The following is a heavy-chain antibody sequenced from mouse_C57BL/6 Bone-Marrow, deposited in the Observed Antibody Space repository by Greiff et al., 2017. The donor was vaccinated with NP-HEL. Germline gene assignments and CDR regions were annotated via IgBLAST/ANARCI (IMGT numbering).Heavy chain of an antibody. CDR1: GFTFSDYG. Sequence: EVNLVESGGGLVKPGGSLKLSCAASGFTFSDYGMHWVRQAPEKGLEWVAYISSGSSTIYYADTVKGRFTISRDNAKNTLFLQMTSLRSEDTAMYYCASFYYYGSSFAYWGQGTLVTVSA. J-gene: IGHJ3*01. V-gene: IGHV5-17*01. D-gene: IGHD1-1*01. CDR3: ASFYYYGSSFAY. CDR2: ISSGSSTI.